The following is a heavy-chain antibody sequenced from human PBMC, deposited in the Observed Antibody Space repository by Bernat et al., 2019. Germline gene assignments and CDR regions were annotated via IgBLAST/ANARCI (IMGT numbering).Heavy chain of an antibody. Sequence: QVQLQESGPRLVKPSETLSLTCTIFGGSISSYYWSWIRQPPGKGLEWIGYIYYSGSTNYNPSLKSRVTISVDTSKNQFSLKLSSVTAADTAVYYCARQDYYDSSGYSYYYYGMDVWGQGTTVTVSS. CDR3: ARQDYYDSSGYSYYYYGMDV. CDR1: GGSISSYY. D-gene: IGHD3-22*01. V-gene: IGHV4-59*08. CDR2: IYYSGST. J-gene: IGHJ6*02.